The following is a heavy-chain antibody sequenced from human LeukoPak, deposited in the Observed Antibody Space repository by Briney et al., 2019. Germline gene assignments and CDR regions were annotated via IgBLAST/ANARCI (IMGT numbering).Heavy chain of an antibody. CDR2: ISSSSSTI. CDR1: GFTFSSYG. J-gene: IGHJ3*02. Sequence: GGSLTLYCAASGFTFSSYGMHWVRQAPGKGLEGVSYISSSSSTIYYADSVKGRFTISRDNAKNSLYLQMNSLRAEDTAVYYCARDYIAAGDPGAFDIWGQGTMLTVSS. CDR3: ARDYIAAGDPGAFDI. V-gene: IGHV3-48*04. D-gene: IGHD6-13*01.